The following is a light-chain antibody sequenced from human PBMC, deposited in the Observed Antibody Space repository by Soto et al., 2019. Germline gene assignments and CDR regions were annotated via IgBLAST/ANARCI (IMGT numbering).Light chain of an antibody. V-gene: IGKV3-15*01. Sequence: EIVMTQSPATLSVSPGESATLSCRASQSISTNLAWYQQKPGQAPRLLISGASTRATGIPARFSGSGSGTEFTLTISSLQSEDFEVYYCQQYNTWPPRFGPGTKIHI. CDR2: GAS. J-gene: IGKJ3*01. CDR3: QQYNTWPPR. CDR1: QSISTN.